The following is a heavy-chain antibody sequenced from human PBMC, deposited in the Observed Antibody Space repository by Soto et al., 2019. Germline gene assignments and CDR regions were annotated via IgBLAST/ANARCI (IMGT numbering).Heavy chain of an antibody. D-gene: IGHD1-26*01. J-gene: IGHJ4*02. CDR1: GVSVRSGSYY. V-gene: IGHV4-61*01. CDR2: IYYSGST. CDR3: ARTASAPWELRYFDY. Sequence: SETLSLTCTFSGVSVRSGSYYCSWIRQPPGKGLEWIGYIYYSGSTNYNPSLKSRVTISVDTSKNQFSLKLSSVTAADTAVYYCARTASAPWELRYFDYWGQGTLVTVSP.